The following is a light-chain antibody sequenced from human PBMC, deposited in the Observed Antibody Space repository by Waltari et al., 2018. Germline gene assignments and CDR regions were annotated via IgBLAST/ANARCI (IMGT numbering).Light chain of an antibody. CDR2: RAS. V-gene: IGKV1-33*01. J-gene: IGKJ4*02. Sequence: DVQMTQSPSSLSASVGARVPITCTASQGINNWLAWYQQQPGKAPNLLIYRASNLATGVLSRLRARGGGTEFAFTIISLQPEEVATDYCQQHDNYPLTFGGGTKVEIK. CDR3: QQHDNYPLT. CDR1: QGINNW.